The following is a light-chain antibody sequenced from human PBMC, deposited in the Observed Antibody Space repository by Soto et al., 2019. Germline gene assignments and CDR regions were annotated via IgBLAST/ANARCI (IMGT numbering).Light chain of an antibody. J-gene: IGKJ4*01. CDR2: GAS. V-gene: IGKV1-39*01. CDR1: KSITNF. Sequence: DVQLTQSPSSLSASVGDRVTISCRASKSITNFLNWYQLKPGKSPRLLIYGASTLQTGVPSRFSGSASGTDFTLTISSLQPEDFSTYYCQQSYSPFLTFGGGTKVEI. CDR3: QQSYSPFLT.